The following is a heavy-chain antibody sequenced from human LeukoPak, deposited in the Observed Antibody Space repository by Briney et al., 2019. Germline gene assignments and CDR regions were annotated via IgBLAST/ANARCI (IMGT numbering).Heavy chain of an antibody. D-gene: IGHD2-8*01. J-gene: IGHJ4*02. CDR1: GFTFSGST. CDR2: IRSKANNYAT. CDR3: ARDLGYCTNGVCHTRFDY. V-gene: IGHV3-73*01. Sequence: GGSLRLSCAASGFTFSGSTIHWVRQASGEGLEWVGRIRSKANNYATAYATSVKGRFTLSRDDSNNTAYLQMNSLKTEDTAVYYCARDLGYCTNGVCHTRFDYWGQGTLVAVSS.